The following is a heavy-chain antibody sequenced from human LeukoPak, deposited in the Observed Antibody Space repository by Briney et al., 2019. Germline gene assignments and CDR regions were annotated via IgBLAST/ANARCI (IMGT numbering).Heavy chain of an antibody. J-gene: IGHJ3*02. CDR1: GYTFTKHG. CDR2: ISGYNGDT. D-gene: IGHD3-10*01. CDR3: ARDYYGSGSYYDMDAFDI. V-gene: IGHV1-18*01. Sequence: ASVKVSCKASGYTFTKHGISWVRQAPGQGLEWMGWISGYNGDTNYAQNFQGRVTLTTDTSTSTAYMEVRSLRSDDTAVYYCARDYYGSGSYYDMDAFDIWGQGTMVTVSS.